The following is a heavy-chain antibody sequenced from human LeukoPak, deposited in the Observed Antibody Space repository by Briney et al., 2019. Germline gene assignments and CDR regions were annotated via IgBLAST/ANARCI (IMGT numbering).Heavy chain of an antibody. Sequence: GASVKVSCKAYGGTFSSYAISWVRQAPGQGLAWMGGIIPIFGTANYAQKFQGRVTITAEESTSTAYMELSSLRSEDTAVYYRARNGDYEGLGDYWGQGTLVTVSS. J-gene: IGHJ4*02. V-gene: IGHV1-69*13. CDR1: GGTFSSYA. CDR3: ARNGDYEGLGDY. D-gene: IGHD4-17*01. CDR2: IIPIFGTA.